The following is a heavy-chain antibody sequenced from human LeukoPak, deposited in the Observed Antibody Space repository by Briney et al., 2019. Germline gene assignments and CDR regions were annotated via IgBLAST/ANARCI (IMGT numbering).Heavy chain of an antibody. CDR2: ISSSGSTI. Sequence: PGGSLRLSCAASGFTFSSYEMNWVRQAPGKGLEWVSYISSSGSTIYYADSVKGRFTISRDNAKNSLYLQMNSLRAEDTAVCYCARSPYVWGSYRPYYFDYWGQGTLVTVSS. CDR1: GFTFSSYE. CDR3: ARSPYVWGSYRPYYFDY. J-gene: IGHJ4*02. V-gene: IGHV3-48*03. D-gene: IGHD3-16*02.